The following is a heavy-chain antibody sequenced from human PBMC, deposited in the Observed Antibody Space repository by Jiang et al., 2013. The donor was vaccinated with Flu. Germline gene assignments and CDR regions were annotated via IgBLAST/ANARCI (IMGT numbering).Heavy chain of an antibody. Sequence: SGAEVKKPGSSVKVSCKASGGTFSSYAISWVRQAPGQGLEWMGGIIPIFGTANYAQKFQGRVTITADESASTAYMELSSLRSEDTAVYYCAREGYYGSGSYYPSFDYWGQGTLVTVSS. CDR1: GGTFSSYA. CDR3: AREGYYGSGSYYPSFDY. D-gene: IGHD3-10*01. V-gene: IGHV1-69*01. J-gene: IGHJ4*02. CDR2: IIPIFGTA.